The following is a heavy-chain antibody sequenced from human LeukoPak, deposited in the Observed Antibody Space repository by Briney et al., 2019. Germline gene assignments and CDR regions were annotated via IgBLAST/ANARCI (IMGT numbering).Heavy chain of an antibody. D-gene: IGHD6-13*01. Sequence: GGSLRLSYSPSGFTYSSYWMHWVRQAPGKGLVWVSRIKPDGSATTYADSVRGRVDISRDNAKNTLYLQMNSLRAEGSALYYCAREAPAATYHWCDPWGQGTLVTVSS. CDR2: IKPDGSAT. CDR1: GFTYSSYW. J-gene: IGHJ5*02. CDR3: AREAPAATYHWCDP. V-gene: IGHV3-74*01.